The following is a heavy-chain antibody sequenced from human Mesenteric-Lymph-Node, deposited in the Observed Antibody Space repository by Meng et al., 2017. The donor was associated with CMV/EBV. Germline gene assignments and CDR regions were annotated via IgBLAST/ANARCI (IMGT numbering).Heavy chain of an antibody. Sequence: SETLSLTCIVSNNSISSGYYWGWIRQPPGKGLEWIGSIYHAGSTYYNPSLKSRVTMSVDTSKSQFSLRLNSLTTADTAVYYCARGRTSHFDYWGEGTLVTVSS. CDR2: IYHAGST. D-gene: IGHD2-2*01. CDR1: NNSISSGYY. J-gene: IGHJ4*02. V-gene: IGHV4-38-2*02. CDR3: ARGRTSHFDY.